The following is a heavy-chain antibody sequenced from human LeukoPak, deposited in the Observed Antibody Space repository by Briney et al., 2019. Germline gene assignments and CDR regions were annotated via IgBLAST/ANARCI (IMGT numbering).Heavy chain of an antibody. Sequence: GGSLRLCCAASAFTFSSYWMHWVRQAPGKGLVWVSRINSDGSSTSYADSVKGRLTISRDNAKNTLYLQMNSLRAEDTAMYYCARGSDCSGGSCYSYWYFDLWGRGTLVTVSS. CDR2: INSDGSST. V-gene: IGHV3-74*01. D-gene: IGHD2-15*01. CDR3: ARGSDCSGGSCYSYWYFDL. CDR1: AFTFSSYW. J-gene: IGHJ2*01.